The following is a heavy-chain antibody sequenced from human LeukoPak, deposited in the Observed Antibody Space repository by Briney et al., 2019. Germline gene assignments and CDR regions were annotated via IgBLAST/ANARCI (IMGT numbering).Heavy chain of an antibody. Sequence: SETLSLTCSVSGGSISSSSYYWGWIRQTPGKGLEWIGSIYYSGTTYYSPSLKGRVTISVDTSKNQFSLKLISVTAADTAVYYCASRKLGNDYWGQGTLVTVSS. V-gene: IGHV4-39*07. CDR3: ASRKLGNDY. J-gene: IGHJ4*02. CDR1: GGSISSSSYY. CDR2: IYYSGTT. D-gene: IGHD7-27*01.